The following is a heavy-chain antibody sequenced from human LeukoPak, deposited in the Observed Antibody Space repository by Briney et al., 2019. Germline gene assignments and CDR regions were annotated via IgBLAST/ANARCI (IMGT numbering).Heavy chain of an antibody. CDR3: ARAFYGSGSYPPFDY. CDR1: GDSVSSNSAA. V-gene: IGHV6-1*01. J-gene: IGHJ4*02. D-gene: IGHD3-10*01. CDR2: TSYRSKWYN. Sequence: SQTLSLTCAISGDSVSSNSAAWNWIRQSPSRGLEWLGRTSYRSKWYNDYAVSVKGRITISPDTSRNQFSLQLTSVTPEDTAVFYCARAFYGSGSYPPFDYWGQGTLVTVSS.